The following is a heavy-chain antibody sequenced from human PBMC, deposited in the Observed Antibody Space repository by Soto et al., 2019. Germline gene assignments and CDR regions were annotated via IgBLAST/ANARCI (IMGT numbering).Heavy chain of an antibody. J-gene: IGHJ6*02. CDR1: GGSISSGGYS. D-gene: IGHD3-10*01. Sequence: SETLSLTCAVSGGSISSGGYSWSWIRQPPGKGLEWIGYIYHSGSTYYNPSLKSRVTISVDTSKNQFSLKLTSVTAADTAVYYCARHVLYGSGNYFYFGMDVWGQGTTVTVSS. CDR2: IYHSGST. CDR3: ARHVLYGSGNYFYFGMDV. V-gene: IGHV4-30-2*01.